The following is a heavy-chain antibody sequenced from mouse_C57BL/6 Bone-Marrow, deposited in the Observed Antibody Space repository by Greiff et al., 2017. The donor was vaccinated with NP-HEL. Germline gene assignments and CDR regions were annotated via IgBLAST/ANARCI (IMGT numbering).Heavy chain of an antibody. CDR3: KSNPYAMDY. V-gene: IGHV1-15*01. J-gene: IGHJ4*01. CDR1: GYTFTDYE. Sequence: QVQLKESGAELVRPGASVTLSCKASGYTFTDYEMHWVKQTPVHGLEWIGAIDPETGGTAYNQKFKGKAILTADKSSNTAYMELRSLTSEDSAVYYCKSNPYAMDYWGQGTSVTVSS. CDR2: IDPETGGT.